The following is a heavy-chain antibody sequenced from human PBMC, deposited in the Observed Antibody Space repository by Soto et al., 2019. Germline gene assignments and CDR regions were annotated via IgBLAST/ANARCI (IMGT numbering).Heavy chain of an antibody. Sequence: GGSLRLSCAASGFTFSSFSLNWVRQAPGKGLEWVSYISGTDTAYYADSVKGRFTISRDSAKNSVYLHMNSVREEDTAVYYCARGPAATAFYFDYWGQGTPVTVSS. CDR2: ISGTDTA. D-gene: IGHD6-25*01. J-gene: IGHJ4*02. CDR3: ARGPAATAFYFDY. V-gene: IGHV3-48*02. CDR1: GFTFSSFS.